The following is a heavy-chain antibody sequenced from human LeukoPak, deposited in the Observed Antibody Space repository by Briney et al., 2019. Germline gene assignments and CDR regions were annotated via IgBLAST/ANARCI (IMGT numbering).Heavy chain of an antibody. J-gene: IGHJ4*02. Sequence: GRSLRLSCAASGFAFNTYAMHWVRQAPGQGLEWVALIWHDGSHKFYSNSVRGQFTISRDNSKNTVSLQMNNLRPEDTAVYYCAREIFGSGSYPDVWGQGTLVTVSS. V-gene: IGHV3-33*01. D-gene: IGHD3-10*01. CDR3: AREIFGSGSYPDV. CDR1: GFAFNTYA. CDR2: IWHDGSHK.